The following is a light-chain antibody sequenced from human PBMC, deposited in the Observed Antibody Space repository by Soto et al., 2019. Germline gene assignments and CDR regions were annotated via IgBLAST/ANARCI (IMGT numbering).Light chain of an antibody. CDR2: TNN. CDR1: TSDIGTNA. V-gene: IGLV1-44*01. CDR3: ATWHDSFYV. J-gene: IGLJ1*01. Sequence: QSALTQLPSASGTPGQRVTVSCSGSTSDIGTNAVNWFQHLPGTAPRLLIYTNNQRPSGVPDRFSGSKSGTSASLAISGLQSEDEATYYCATWHDSFYVFGTGTKVTVL.